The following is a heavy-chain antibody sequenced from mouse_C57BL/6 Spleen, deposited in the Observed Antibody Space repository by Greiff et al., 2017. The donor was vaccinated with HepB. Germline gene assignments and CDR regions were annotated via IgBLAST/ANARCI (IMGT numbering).Heavy chain of an antibody. CDR3: ARPYDSYYFDY. D-gene: IGHD2-4*01. CDR1: GYSFTGYY. Sequence: EVQLQQSGPELVKPGASVKISCKASGYSFTGYYMNWVKQSPEKRLEWIGEINPSTGGTTYNQKLKAKATMTVDKSSSTAYMQLKSLTSEDSAVYYCARPYDSYYFDYWGQGTTLTVSS. V-gene: IGHV1-42*01. J-gene: IGHJ2*01. CDR2: INPSTGGT.